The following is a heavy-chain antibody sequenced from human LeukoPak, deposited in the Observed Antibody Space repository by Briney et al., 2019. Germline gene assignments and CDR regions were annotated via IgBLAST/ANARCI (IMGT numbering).Heavy chain of an antibody. CDR3: ARLPSYSSSGDDY. Sequence: SVKVSCKASGGTFSSYAISWVRQAPGQGLEWMGRIIPILGIANYAQKFQGRVTITTDESTSTAYMELSSLRSEDTAVYYCARLPSYSSSGDDYWGQGTLVTVSS. D-gene: IGHD6-6*01. CDR1: GGTFSSYA. CDR2: IIPILGIA. V-gene: IGHV1-69*04. J-gene: IGHJ4*02.